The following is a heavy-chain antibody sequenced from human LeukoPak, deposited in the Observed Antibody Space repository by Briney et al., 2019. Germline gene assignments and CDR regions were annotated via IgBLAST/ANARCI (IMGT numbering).Heavy chain of an antibody. Sequence: PSETLSLTCAVYGGSFSGYYWSWIRQPPGKGLEWIGEINHSGSTNYNPSLTSRVTISVETSKNQFSLRLSSVTAADTAVYYCARARPGYSYGYSGGTCFDYWGQGTLVTVSS. CDR3: ARARPGYSYGYSGGTCFDY. J-gene: IGHJ4*02. D-gene: IGHD5-18*01. CDR1: GGSFSGYY. CDR2: INHSGST. V-gene: IGHV4-34*01.